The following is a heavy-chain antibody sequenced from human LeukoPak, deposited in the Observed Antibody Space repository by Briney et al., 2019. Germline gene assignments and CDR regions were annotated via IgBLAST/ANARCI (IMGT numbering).Heavy chain of an antibody. J-gene: IGHJ4*02. V-gene: IGHV3-23*01. CDR2: ISGSGGST. CDR1: GXTXXSYX. D-gene: IGHD3-22*01. CDR3: AKVNSGYYFDY. Sequence: PGGXXXXSXXXXGXTXXSYXMSWVRQAPGKGLEWVSAISGSGGSTYYADSVKGRFTISRDNSKNTLYLQMNSLRAEDTAVYYCAKVNSGYYFDYWGQGTLVTVSS.